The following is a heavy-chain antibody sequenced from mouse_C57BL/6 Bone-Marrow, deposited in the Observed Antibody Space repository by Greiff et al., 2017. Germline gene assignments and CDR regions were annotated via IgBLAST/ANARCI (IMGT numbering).Heavy chain of an antibody. CDR2: IYPRDGST. V-gene: IGHV1-85*01. CDR3: ARVEDYRCSYWYLDV. Sequence: VQLVESGPELVKPGASVKLSCKASGYTFTSYAINWVKQRPGQGLEWIGWIYPRDGSTKYNEKFKGKATLTVDKSSSTASMELRSLTSEDSAVYFGARVEDYRCSYWYLDVWGTGTTVTVSS. D-gene: IGHD2-13*01. J-gene: IGHJ1*03. CDR1: GYTFTSYA.